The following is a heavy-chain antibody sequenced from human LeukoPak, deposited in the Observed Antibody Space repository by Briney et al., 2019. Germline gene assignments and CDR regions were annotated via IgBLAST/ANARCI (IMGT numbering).Heavy chain of an antibody. CDR1: GFTFSTYI. V-gene: IGHV3-21*01. Sequence: PGGSLRLSCAASGFTFSTYIMNWVRQTPGKGLEWVSSIGTSTSYIYYADSVKGRFTISRGNSKNTLYLQMNSLRAEDTAVYYCAKDGNDYSGPPDYYYYYMDVWGKGTTVTVSS. D-gene: IGHD4-23*01. CDR3: AKDGNDYSGPPDYYYYYMDV. J-gene: IGHJ6*03. CDR2: IGTSTSYI.